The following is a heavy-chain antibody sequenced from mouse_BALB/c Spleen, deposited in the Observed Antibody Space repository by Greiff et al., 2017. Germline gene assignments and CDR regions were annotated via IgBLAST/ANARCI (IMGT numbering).Heavy chain of an antibody. V-gene: IGHV3-6*02. CDR3: AKIYYYGPGAMDY. D-gene: IGHD1-1*01. J-gene: IGHJ4*01. CDR1: GYSITSGYY. Sequence: ESGPGLVKPSQSLSLTCSVTGYSITSGYYWNWIRQFPGNKLEWMGYISYDGSNNYNPSLKNRISITRDTSKNQFFLKLNSVTTEDTATYDCAKIYYYGPGAMDYWGQGTAVTVSS. CDR2: ISYDGSN.